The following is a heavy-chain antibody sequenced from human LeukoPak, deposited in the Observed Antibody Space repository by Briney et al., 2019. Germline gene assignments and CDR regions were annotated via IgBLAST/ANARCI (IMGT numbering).Heavy chain of an antibody. J-gene: IGHJ5*02. Sequence: SETLSLTCTVSGGSIGTDYWSWIRQPPGKGLEWLRYVPYSWNTNYNPSLTSRVTMSIDTSQNQFSLRLNSVTTADTAVYYCARVRHQRSNWFDPWGQGTLVTVSS. CDR2: VPYSWNT. D-gene: IGHD2-2*01. V-gene: IGHV4-59*01. CDR3: ARVRHQRSNWFDP. CDR1: GGSIGTDY.